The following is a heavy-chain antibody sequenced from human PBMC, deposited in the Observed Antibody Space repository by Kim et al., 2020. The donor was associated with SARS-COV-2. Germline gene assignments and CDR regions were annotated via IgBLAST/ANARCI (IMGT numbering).Heavy chain of an antibody. Sequence: GGSLRLSCAASGFTFSSYGMHWVRQAPGKGLEWVAVISYDGSNKYYADSVKGRFTISRDNSKNTLYLQMNSLRAEDTAVYYCAKEGGYSYGYSGWDYFD. CDR2: ISYDGSNK. J-gene: IGHJ4*01. CDR1: GFTFSSYG. V-gene: IGHV3-30*18. D-gene: IGHD5-18*01. CDR3: AKEGGYSYGYSGWDYFD.